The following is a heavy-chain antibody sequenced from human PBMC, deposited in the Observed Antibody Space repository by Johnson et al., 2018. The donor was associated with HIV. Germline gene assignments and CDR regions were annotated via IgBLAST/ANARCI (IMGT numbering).Heavy chain of an antibody. J-gene: IGHJ3*02. CDR1: GFTFSNYA. Sequence: QVQLVESGGGLVQPGGSLRLSCAASGFTFSNYAMSWVRQAPGKGLEWVAVISYDGTNKYSADSVKGRFTISRDNSKNTLYLQMNSLRAEDTAVYYCARDQRGDIIPTTYDAFDIWGQGTMVTVSS. D-gene: IGHD5-12*01. CDR2: ISYDGTNK. CDR3: ARDQRGDIIPTTYDAFDI. V-gene: IGHV3-30-3*01.